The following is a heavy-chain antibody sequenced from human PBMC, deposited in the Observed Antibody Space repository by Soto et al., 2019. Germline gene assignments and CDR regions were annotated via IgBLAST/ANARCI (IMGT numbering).Heavy chain of an antibody. J-gene: IGHJ4*02. CDR3: AKDGGYAYSDSSGYYFGY. CDR2: ISGSGGST. Sequence: EVQLLESGGGLVQPGGSLRLSCAASGFTFSSYAMSWVRQAPGKGLEWVSAISGSGGSTYYADSVKGRFTISRDNSKNTLYLQMNSLRSEDTAVYYCAKDGGYAYSDSSGYYFGYWGQGTLVPVAS. D-gene: IGHD3-22*01. CDR1: GFTFSSYA. V-gene: IGHV3-23*01.